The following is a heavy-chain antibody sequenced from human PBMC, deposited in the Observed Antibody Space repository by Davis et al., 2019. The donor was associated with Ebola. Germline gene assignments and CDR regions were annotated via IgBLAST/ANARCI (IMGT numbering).Heavy chain of an antibody. Sequence: ASVKVSCKASGYTFPSFVISWVRQAPGQGLEWMGWISAYNGNTNFAQKYQGRVTMTTDTSTTTAYMELRSLRSDDTAVYYCARRAYCSGGNCYVGYFDYWGQGTLVTVSS. CDR1: GYTFPSFV. CDR3: ARRAYCSGGNCYVGYFDY. V-gene: IGHV1-18*01. D-gene: IGHD2-15*01. J-gene: IGHJ4*02. CDR2: ISAYNGNT.